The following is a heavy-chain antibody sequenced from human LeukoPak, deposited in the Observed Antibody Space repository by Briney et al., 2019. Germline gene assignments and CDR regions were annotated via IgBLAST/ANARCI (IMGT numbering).Heavy chain of an antibody. CDR3: AKSYGSGTFYNMNDYYGMDV. Sequence: GGSLRLSCAASGLTFSSYAMHWGRQAPGKGLEYVSAISSNGGSTYYANSVKGRFTISRDNSKNTLYLQMNSLRAEDTAVYYCAKSYGSGTFYNMNDYYGMDVWGQGTTVTVSS. CDR2: ISSNGGST. CDR1: GLTFSSYA. J-gene: IGHJ6*02. D-gene: IGHD3-10*01. V-gene: IGHV3-64*01.